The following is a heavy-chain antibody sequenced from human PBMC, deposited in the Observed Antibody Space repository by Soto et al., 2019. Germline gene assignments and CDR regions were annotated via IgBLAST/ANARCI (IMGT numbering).Heavy chain of an antibody. CDR3: ARAGYYGSGSYQDAFDI. CDR2: ISAYNGNT. V-gene: IGHV1-18*01. CDR1: GYTFTSYG. J-gene: IGHJ3*02. D-gene: IGHD3-10*01. Sequence: QVPLVQSGAEVKKPGASVKVSCKASGYTFTSYGISWVRQAPGHGLEWMGWISAYNGNTNYTQKLQGRVTMTTETSTSTAYMELRSLRSDDTAVYYCARAGYYGSGSYQDAFDIWGQGTMVTVSS.